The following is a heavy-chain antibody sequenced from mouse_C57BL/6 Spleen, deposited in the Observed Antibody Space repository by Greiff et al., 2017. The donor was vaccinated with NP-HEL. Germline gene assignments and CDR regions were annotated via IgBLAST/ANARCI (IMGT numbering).Heavy chain of an antibody. CDR3: TPSYYGSSYGFDY. J-gene: IGHJ2*01. CDR2: IYPGNSDT. Sequence: EVQLQQSGTVLARPGASVKMSCKTSGYTFTSYWMHWVKQRPGQGLEWIGAIYPGNSDTSYNQKFKGKAKLTAVTSDSTAYMELSSLTNEDSAVYYCTPSYYGSSYGFDYWGQGTTLTVSS. CDR1: GYTFTSYW. V-gene: IGHV1-5*01. D-gene: IGHD1-1*01.